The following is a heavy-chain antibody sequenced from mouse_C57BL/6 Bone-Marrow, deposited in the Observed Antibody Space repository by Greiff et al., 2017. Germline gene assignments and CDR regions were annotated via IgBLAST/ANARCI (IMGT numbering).Heavy chain of an antibody. CDR1: GYTFTSYW. Sequence: QVQLQQPGAELVRPGTSVKLSCKASGYTFTSYWMHWVKQKPGQGLEWIGMIDPSDSYTNYNQKFKGKGTLTVDTSSSTAYMQLSSLTSEDSAVYYCARGGGNYFDYWGQGTTLTVSS. V-gene: IGHV1-59*01. J-gene: IGHJ2*01. CDR3: ARGGGNYFDY. D-gene: IGHD2-14*01. CDR2: IDPSDSYT.